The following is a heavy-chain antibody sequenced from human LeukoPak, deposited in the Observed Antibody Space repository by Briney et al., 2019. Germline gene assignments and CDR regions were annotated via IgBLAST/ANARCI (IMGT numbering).Heavy chain of an antibody. V-gene: IGHV4-39*01. J-gene: IGHJ4*02. CDR3: ARTGRSLDY. CDR2: VHSSGNS. CDR1: GGSMNSSVTYY. Sequence: SQTLSLTCTVSGGSMNSSVTYYWGWIRQPPGKGLEWIGSVHSSGNSGSNPSLKTRVTVSADTSKNQFSLKLTSVTAADTAVYYCARTGRSLDYWGQGTLVTVSS. D-gene: IGHD3-10*01.